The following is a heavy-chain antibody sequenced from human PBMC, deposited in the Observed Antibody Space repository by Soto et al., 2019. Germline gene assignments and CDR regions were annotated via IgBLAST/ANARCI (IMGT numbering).Heavy chain of an antibody. CDR1: GYTFTSYY. Sequence: ASVKVSCKASGYTFTSYYMHWVRQAPGQGLEWMGIINPSGGSTSYAQKFQGRVTMTRDTSTSTVYMELSSLRSEDTAVYYCARRERAAGTDWWIDPWGQGTRVTVAS. V-gene: IGHV1-46*01. D-gene: IGHD6-13*01. CDR3: ARRERAAGTDWWIDP. J-gene: IGHJ5*02. CDR2: INPSGGST.